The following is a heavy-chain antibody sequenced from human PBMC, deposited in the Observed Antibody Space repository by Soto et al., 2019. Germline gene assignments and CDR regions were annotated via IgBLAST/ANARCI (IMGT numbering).Heavy chain of an antibody. D-gene: IGHD3-10*01. Sequence: GSLRLSCAASGFTFSSYAMSWVRQAPGKGLEWVSAISGSGGSTYYADSVKGRFTISRDNSKNTLYLQRNSLRAEDTAVYYCAKGGSRDSYGSERKAELDNWGQGALVTVSS. CDR1: GFTFSSYA. J-gene: IGHJ4*02. CDR3: AKGGSRDSYGSERKAELDN. V-gene: IGHV3-23*01. CDR2: ISGSGGST.